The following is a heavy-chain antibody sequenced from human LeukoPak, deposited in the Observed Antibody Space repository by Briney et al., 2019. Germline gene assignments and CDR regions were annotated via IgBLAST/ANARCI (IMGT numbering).Heavy chain of an antibody. CDR3: ARLGSIIAARPIDY. Sequence: GGSLRLSCAASGFTFSDYYMSWIRQAPGKGLEWVSYISSSGSTIYYADSVKGRLTISRDNAKNSLYLQMNSLRAEDTAVYYCARLGSIIAARPIDYWGQGTLVTVSS. V-gene: IGHV3-11*01. J-gene: IGHJ4*02. CDR2: ISSSGSTI. CDR1: GFTFSDYY. D-gene: IGHD6-6*01.